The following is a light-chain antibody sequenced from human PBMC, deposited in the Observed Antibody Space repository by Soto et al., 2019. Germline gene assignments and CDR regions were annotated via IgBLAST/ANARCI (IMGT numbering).Light chain of an antibody. V-gene: IGKV3-15*01. CDR1: QSVSSSY. CDR2: GAS. J-gene: IGKJ1*01. Sequence: EIGLTQSPGALSLSPGERATLSCRASQSVSSSYLAWYQQKPGQAPRLLIYGASTRATGIPARFSGSGSGTEFTLTISSLQSEDFAVYYCQQYNNWRGTFGQGTKVDIK. CDR3: QQYNNWRGT.